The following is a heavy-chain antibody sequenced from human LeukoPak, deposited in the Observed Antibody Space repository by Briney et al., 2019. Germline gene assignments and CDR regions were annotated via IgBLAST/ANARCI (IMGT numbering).Heavy chain of an antibody. D-gene: IGHD6-13*01. CDR3: ARAPVESSIAADERPYYYYYMDV. V-gene: IGHV4-61*02. J-gene: IGHJ6*03. CDR1: GGSISSSSYY. CDR2: IYTSGST. Sequence: SETLSLTCTVSGGSISSSSYYWGWIRQPPGKGLEWIGRIYTSGSTNYNPSLKSRVTMSVDTSKNQFSLKLSSVTAADTAVYYCARAPVESSIAADERPYYYYYMDVWGKGTTVTVSS.